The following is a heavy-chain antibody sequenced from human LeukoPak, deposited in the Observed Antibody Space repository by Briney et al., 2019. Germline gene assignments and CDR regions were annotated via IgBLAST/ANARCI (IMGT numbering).Heavy chain of an antibody. D-gene: IGHD6-19*01. CDR1: GYTFTSDD. V-gene: IGHV1-8*01. CDR3: ARGYIAVAGTGDWFDP. J-gene: IGHJ5*02. CDR2: MNPNSGNT. Sequence: ASVKVSCKASGYTFTSDDINCVRQATGQGLEWMGWMNPNSGNTGYAQKFQGRVTMTRNTSISTAYMELSSLRSEDTAVYYCARGYIAVAGTGDWFDPWGQGTLVTVSS.